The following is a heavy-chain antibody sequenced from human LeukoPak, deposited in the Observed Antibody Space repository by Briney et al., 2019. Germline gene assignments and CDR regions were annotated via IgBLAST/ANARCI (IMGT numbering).Heavy chain of an antibody. J-gene: IGHJ6*02. CDR1: GYIFTDYY. D-gene: IGHD4-17*01. Sequence: ASVTVSYKASGYIFTDYYMHWVRQAPGQGSEWMGWINPNSGGTNYAQKFQGRVTMTIDTSISTAYMDLSRLRSDDTAVYYCARVRSTVTNYYYYVMDVWGQGTTVTVSS. CDR3: ARVRSTVTNYYYYVMDV. V-gene: IGHV1-2*02. CDR2: INPNSGGT.